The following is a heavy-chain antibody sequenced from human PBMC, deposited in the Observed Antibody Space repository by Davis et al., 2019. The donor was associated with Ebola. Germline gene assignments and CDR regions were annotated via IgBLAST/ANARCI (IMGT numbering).Heavy chain of an antibody. CDR2: IYSVGTT. CDR3: ARDGGAVAVSFFDS. D-gene: IGHD6-19*01. Sequence: PGGSLRLSCSVSGFTVSSNYMSWVRQAPGKGLEWVSLIYSVGTTYYADSVKGRFTISRDNSKNTLYLQMNSLRAEDTAVYYCARDGGAVAVSFFDSWGQGTLVTVSS. V-gene: IGHV3-66*02. CDR1: GFTVSSNY. J-gene: IGHJ4*02.